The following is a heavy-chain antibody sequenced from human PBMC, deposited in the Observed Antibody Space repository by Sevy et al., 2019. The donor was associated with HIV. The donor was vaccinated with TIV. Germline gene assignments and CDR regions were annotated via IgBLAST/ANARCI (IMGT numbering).Heavy chain of an antibody. D-gene: IGHD2-2*03. CDR2: ISSSGSSI. V-gene: IGHV3-48*03. J-gene: IGHJ5*02. CDR1: GFTFSSYD. Sequence: GGSLRLSCTASGFTFSSYDMNWVRQAPGKGLEWVSKISSSGSSIYYADSVKGRFTISRDNAKNSLNLQMNSLGAEDTAVYYGTRNGGALDNGFDPWGQGTLVTVSS. CDR3: TRNGGALDNGFDP.